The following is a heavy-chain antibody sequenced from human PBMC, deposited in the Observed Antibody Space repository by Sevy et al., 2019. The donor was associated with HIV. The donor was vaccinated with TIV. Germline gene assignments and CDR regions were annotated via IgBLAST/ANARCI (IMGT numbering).Heavy chain of an antibody. CDR3: ARVRGRLVVTLEGPDY. J-gene: IGHJ4*02. V-gene: IGHV1-18*01. CDR2: ISAYNGNT. Sequence: ASVKVSCKASGYTFTSYGISWVRQAPGQGLEWMGWISAYNGNTNYAQKLQGRVIMTTDTSTSTAYMELRSLRSDDTAVYYCARVRGRLVVTLEGPDYWGQGTLVTVSS. CDR1: GYTFTSYG. D-gene: IGHD3-22*01.